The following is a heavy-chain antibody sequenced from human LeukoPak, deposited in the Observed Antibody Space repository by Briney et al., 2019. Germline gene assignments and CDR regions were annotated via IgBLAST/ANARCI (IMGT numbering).Heavy chain of an antibody. CDR1: GFTFSNAW. D-gene: IGHD1-26*01. CDR3: TTSIVGGSDFDY. Sequence: SGGSLRLSCAASGFTFSNAWVSWVRQAPGKGLEWVGRIKSKVHGGTTDYAAPVKGRFTISRDDSKNTLYLQMNSLKTEDTAVYYCTTSIVGGSDFDYWGQGTLVSVSS. V-gene: IGHV3-15*01. J-gene: IGHJ4*02. CDR2: IKSKVHGGTT.